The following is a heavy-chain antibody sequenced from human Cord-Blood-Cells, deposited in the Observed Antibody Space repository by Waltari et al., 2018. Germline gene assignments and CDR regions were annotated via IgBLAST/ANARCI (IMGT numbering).Heavy chain of an antibody. J-gene: IGHJ4*02. CDR1: GGSISSSSYY. CDR3: ARRLSTGYFDY. V-gene: IGHV4-39*01. Sequence: QLQLQESGPGLVKPSETLSLTCTVSGGSISSSSYYWGWIRQPPGKGLAWIGSIYYSGSTYYNPSLKSRVTISVDTSKNQFSLKLSSVTAADTAVYYCARRLSTGYFDYWGQGTLVTVSS. CDR2: IYYSGST. D-gene: IGHD1-1*01.